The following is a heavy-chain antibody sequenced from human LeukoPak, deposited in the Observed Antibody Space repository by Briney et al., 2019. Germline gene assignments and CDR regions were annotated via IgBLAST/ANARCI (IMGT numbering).Heavy chain of an antibody. J-gene: IGHJ4*02. CDR3: ARDHSDLRQWLAVGEYYFDY. D-gene: IGHD6-19*01. V-gene: IGHV1-24*01. Sequence: WASVKVSCKVSGYTLTELSMHWVRQAPGKGLEWMGGFDPEDGETIYAQKFQGRVTMTRDTSTSTVYMELSSLRSEDTAVYYCARDHSDLRQWLAVGEYYFDYWGQGTLVTVSS. CDR2: FDPEDGET. CDR1: GYTLTELS.